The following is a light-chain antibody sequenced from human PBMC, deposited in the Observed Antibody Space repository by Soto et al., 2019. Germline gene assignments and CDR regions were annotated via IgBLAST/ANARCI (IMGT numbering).Light chain of an antibody. J-gene: IGKJ1*01. V-gene: IGKV1-5*03. Sequence: GDRVTITCRASQTISSWLAWYQQKPGKAPKLLIDKASTLKSGVPSRFSGSGSGTEFTLTISCLQPDDGARYCSQVYKCHLEPFCQGTKV. CDR1: QTISSW. CDR2: KAS. CDR3: QVYKCHLEP.